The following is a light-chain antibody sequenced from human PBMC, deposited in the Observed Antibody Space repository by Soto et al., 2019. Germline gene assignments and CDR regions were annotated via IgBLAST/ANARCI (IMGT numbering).Light chain of an antibody. J-gene: IGKJ4*01. V-gene: IGKV3-11*01. Sequence: EIVLTQSPATLSLSPGERATLSCRASQSISSYLAWYQQKPGQAPRLLIYDGSNRTTGIPARFSGSGSETDFTLSISSLEPEDFASYYCQQRRSWPLTFGGGTKVEI. CDR2: DGS. CDR1: QSISSY. CDR3: QQRRSWPLT.